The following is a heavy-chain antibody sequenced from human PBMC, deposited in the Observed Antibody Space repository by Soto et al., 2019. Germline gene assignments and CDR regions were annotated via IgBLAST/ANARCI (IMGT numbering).Heavy chain of an antibody. D-gene: IGHD2-2*01. V-gene: IGHV1-2*02. CDR3: ARDLGYCSSTSCTYYFDY. J-gene: IGHJ4*02. Sequence: ASVKVSCKXSGYTFTGYYMHWVRQAPGQGLEWMGWINPNSGGTNYAQKFQGRVTMTRDTSISTAYMELSRLRSDDTAVYYCARDLGYCSSTSCTYYFDYWGQGTLVTVSS. CDR1: GYTFTGYY. CDR2: INPNSGGT.